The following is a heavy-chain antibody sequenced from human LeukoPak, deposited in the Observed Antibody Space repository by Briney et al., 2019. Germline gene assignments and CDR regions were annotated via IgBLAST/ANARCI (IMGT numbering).Heavy chain of an antibody. V-gene: IGHV3-48*01. Sequence: GGSLRLSCAASGFIFKGYYMNWVRQAPGKGLEWVSLISSSGTSIYYTDSVKGRFTISRDNAQNSLYLQMNSLRAEDTAEYYCARSTGGYDGLFDYWGQGTLVTVSS. CDR3: ARSTGGYDGLFDY. D-gene: IGHD5-12*01. J-gene: IGHJ4*02. CDR1: GFIFKGYY. CDR2: ISSSGTSI.